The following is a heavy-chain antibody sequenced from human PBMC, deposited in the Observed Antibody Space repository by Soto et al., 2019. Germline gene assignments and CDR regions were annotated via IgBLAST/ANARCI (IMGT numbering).Heavy chain of an antibody. D-gene: IGHD3-10*01. J-gene: IGHJ4*02. CDR3: ARESGDLTSNFDY. Sequence: GGSLRLSCAASGFTFTRYSMNWVRQAPGKGLEWVSSISSTTNYIYYGDSMKGRFTISRDNAKNSLYLEMNSLRTEDTAVYYCARESGDLTSNFDYWGQGTLVIGSS. CDR2: ISSTTNYI. V-gene: IGHV3-21*06. CDR1: GFTFTRYS.